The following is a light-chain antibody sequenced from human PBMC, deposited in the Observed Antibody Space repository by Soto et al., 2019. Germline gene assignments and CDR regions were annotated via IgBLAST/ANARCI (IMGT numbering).Light chain of an antibody. CDR2: DAS. V-gene: IGKV1-39*01. CDR3: QQSYSTHTWT. Sequence: DIQLTQSPSSLSASVGDKFTITCRASQSIRSYLNWVQQKPGKAPKLRIYDASSLQTGVPSRFIGSGSGTDFSLTISSLKPQDFATYYCQQSYSTHTWTFGQGTQVDIK. J-gene: IGKJ1*01. CDR1: QSIRSY.